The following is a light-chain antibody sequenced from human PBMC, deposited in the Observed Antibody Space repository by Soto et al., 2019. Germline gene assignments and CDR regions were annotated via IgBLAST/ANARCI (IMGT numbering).Light chain of an antibody. V-gene: IGLV1-44*01. CDR1: SSNIGSNT. Sequence: QSVLTQPPSASGTPGQRVTISCSGSSSNIGSNTVNWYLQLPGTAPKLLIYSNNQRPSGVPDRLSGSKSGTSASLAISGLQSEDEADYYCAAWDDSLNGVVFGGGTKLTVL. CDR2: SNN. CDR3: AAWDDSLNGVV. J-gene: IGLJ2*01.